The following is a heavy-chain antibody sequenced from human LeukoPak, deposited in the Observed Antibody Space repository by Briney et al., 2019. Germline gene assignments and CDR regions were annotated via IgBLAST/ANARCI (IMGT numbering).Heavy chain of an antibody. V-gene: IGHV4-34*01. CDR3: ARGGGKGDY. Sequence: SETLSLTCAVYGGSFSGYYWSWIRQPPGKGLEWIGEINHSGSTNYNPSLKSRVTISVDTSKNQFSLKLSSVTAADTAVYYCARGGGKGDYWGQGTLVTVSS. CDR2: INHSGST. CDR1: GGSFSGYY. J-gene: IGHJ4*02.